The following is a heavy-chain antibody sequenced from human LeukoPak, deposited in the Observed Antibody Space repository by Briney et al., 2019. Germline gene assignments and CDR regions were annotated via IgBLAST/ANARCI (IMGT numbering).Heavy chain of an antibody. CDR3: ARTAARRFDY. CDR2: IYYSGST. V-gene: IGHV4-61*01. J-gene: IGHJ4*02. D-gene: IGHD6-6*01. CDR1: GGSVSSGSYY. Sequence: SETLSLTCTVSGGSVSSGSYYWSWIRQPPGKGLEWIGYIYYSGSTNYNPSLKSRVTISVDTSKNQFSLKLSSVTAADTAVYYCARTAARRFDYWGQGTLVTVSS.